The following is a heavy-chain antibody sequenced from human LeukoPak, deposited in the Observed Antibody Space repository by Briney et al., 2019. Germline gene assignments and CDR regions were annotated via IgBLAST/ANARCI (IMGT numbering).Heavy chain of an antibody. V-gene: IGHV3-30*04. J-gene: IGHJ4*02. CDR3: ARVPYCGGDCYYDY. Sequence: PGRSLRLSCAASGFTFSSYAMHWVRQAPGKGLDWVAVISYDGNNKYYADSVKGRFTISRDNSKNTLYLQMNSLRAEDTAVYYCARVPYCGGDCYYDYWGQGTLVTVSS. CDR1: GFTFSSYA. D-gene: IGHD2-21*02. CDR2: ISYDGNNK.